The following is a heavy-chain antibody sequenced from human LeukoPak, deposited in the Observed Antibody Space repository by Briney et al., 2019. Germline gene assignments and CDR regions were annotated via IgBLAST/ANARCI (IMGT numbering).Heavy chain of an antibody. CDR1: GGSVSSGSYY. D-gene: IGHD6-19*01. Sequence: SETLSLTCTVSGGSVSSGSYYWSWIRQPPGKGLEWIGYIYYSGSTNYNPSLKSRVTISVDTSKNQFSLKLSSLTAADTAVYYCARGVAVAGPFDYWGQGTLVTVSS. CDR2: IYYSGST. V-gene: IGHV4-61*01. CDR3: ARGVAVAGPFDY. J-gene: IGHJ4*02.